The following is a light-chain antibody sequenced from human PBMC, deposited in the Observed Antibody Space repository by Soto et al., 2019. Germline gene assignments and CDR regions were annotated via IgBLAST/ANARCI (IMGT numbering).Light chain of an antibody. J-gene: IGLJ2*01. V-gene: IGLV2-8*01. Sequence: QSALTQPPSASGSPGQSVTISCTGTSSDVGSYNYVSWYQQHPGKAPKLMIFEVSKRPSGVPDRFSGSKSGNTASLTVSGLQAEDEADYYCPSYAGSNNFVFGGGTKLTVL. CDR2: EVS. CDR1: SSDVGSYNY. CDR3: PSYAGSNNFV.